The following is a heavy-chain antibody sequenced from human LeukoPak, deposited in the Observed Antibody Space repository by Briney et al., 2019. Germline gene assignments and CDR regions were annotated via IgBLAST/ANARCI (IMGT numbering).Heavy chain of an antibody. Sequence: GASLQISCKGSGYSFTSYWIGWVRQMPGKGLEWMGIISPGDSDTRYSPSFQGHVTISADKSISTAYLQWSSLKPSATAMYYCATAMDAMTFDYWGQGTLVTVSS. CDR1: GYSFTSYW. CDR3: ATAMDAMTFDY. V-gene: IGHV5-51*01. CDR2: ISPGDSDT. D-gene: IGHD5-18*01. J-gene: IGHJ4*02.